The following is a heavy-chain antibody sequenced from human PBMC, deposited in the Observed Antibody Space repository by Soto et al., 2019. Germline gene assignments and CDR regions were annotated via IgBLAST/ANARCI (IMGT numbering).Heavy chain of an antibody. V-gene: IGHV4-30-2*01. CDR3: ARGRASYLYYFDY. CDR1: GGSISTFGYS. CDR2: IFHTGST. Sequence: LTCAVSGGSISTFGYSWSWIRQPPGKGLEWLGYIFHTGSTYYNPSLKSRVTVSVDTSKNQFSLNLTSVTAADTAVYYCARGRASYLYYFDYWGQGALVTVSS. J-gene: IGHJ4*02. D-gene: IGHD6-6*01.